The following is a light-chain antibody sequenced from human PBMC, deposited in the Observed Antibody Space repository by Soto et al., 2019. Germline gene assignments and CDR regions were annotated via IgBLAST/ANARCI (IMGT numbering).Light chain of an antibody. CDR3: QQYNNWPLWT. J-gene: IGKJ1*01. V-gene: IGKV3D-15*01. Sequence: DIVLTQSPGTLSVSPWEGVTLSFIPSQTVGKNYLAWYQQRPGQAPRLLIHGASSRATGIPDRLSGSGSGTEFTLTISSLRSEHFAVYYCQQYNNWPLWTFGQGTKVDIK. CDR2: GAS. CDR1: QTVGKN.